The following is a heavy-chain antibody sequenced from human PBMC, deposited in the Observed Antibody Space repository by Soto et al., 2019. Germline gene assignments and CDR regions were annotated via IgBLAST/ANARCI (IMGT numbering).Heavy chain of an antibody. Sequence: GGSLRLSCAASGFTFSSYSMNWVRQAPGKGLEWVSSISSSSSYIYYADSVKGRFTISRDNSKNSLYRQMNSLRAEDTAVYYCSSDSLTGDAFDIWGQGTMVTVSS. CDR2: ISSSSSYI. J-gene: IGHJ3*02. D-gene: IGHD7-27*01. V-gene: IGHV3-21*01. CDR1: GFTFSSYS. CDR3: SSDSLTGDAFDI.